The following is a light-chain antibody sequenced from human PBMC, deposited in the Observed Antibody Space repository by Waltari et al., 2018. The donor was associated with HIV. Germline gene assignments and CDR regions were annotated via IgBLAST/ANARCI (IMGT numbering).Light chain of an antibody. V-gene: IGLV1-44*01. CDR1: RSNLERSA. CDR3: ATWDGSLSGGV. J-gene: IGLJ2*01. CDR2: SDN. Sequence: QSVLTQSPSASGTPVQRVTISCSGSRSNLERSAVTWYQHLPGTDPNLLIYSDNQRPSGVPERFSGSKSGTSASLAISGLQSEDEAEYYCATWDGSLSGGVFGGGTKLTVL.